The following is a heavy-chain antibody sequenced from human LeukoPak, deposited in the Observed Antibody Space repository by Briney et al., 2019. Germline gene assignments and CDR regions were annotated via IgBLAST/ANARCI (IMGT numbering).Heavy chain of an antibody. Sequence: GRSLRLSCEASGFTFSSYGMHWVRQAPGKGLEWVAVISYDGSNKYYADSVKGRFTISRDNSKNTLYLQMNSLRAEDTAVYYCAGTEVRGRIYYYYGMDVWGQGTTVTVSS. CDR3: AGTEVRGRIYYYYGMDV. J-gene: IGHJ6*02. CDR2: ISYDGSNK. CDR1: GFTFSSYG. V-gene: IGHV3-30*03. D-gene: IGHD3-10*01.